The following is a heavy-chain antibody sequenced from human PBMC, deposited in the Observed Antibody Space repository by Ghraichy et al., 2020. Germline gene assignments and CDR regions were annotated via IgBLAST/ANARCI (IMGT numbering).Heavy chain of an antibody. CDR1: GGSFSGYY. CDR2: INHSGST. D-gene: IGHD5-12*01. CDR3: ARGEWLRSGYFDY. J-gene: IGHJ4*02. V-gene: IGHV4-34*01. Sequence: SETLSLTCAVYGGSFSGYYWSWIRQPPGKGLEWIGEINHSGSTNYNPSLKSRVTISVDTSKNQFSLKLSSVTAADTAVYYCARGEWLRSGYFDYWGQGTLVTVSS.